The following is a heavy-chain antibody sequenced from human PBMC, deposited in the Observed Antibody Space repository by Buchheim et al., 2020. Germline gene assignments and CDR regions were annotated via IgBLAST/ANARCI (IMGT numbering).Heavy chain of an antibody. V-gene: IGHV3-30*02. CDR3: AKCGTYCGNPICSSYFGH. Sequence: VQLLESGGGLVQPGGSLRLSCAASGFTFNTYGMNWVRQAPGKGLEWVALIWHDGSIKYYGDSVKGRFTISRDNSKNTVFLQMSSLRPEDTAVYYCAKCGTYCGNPICSSYFGHWGQGTL. CDR2: IWHDGSIK. D-gene: IGHD2-2*01. J-gene: IGHJ4*02. CDR1: GFTFNTYG.